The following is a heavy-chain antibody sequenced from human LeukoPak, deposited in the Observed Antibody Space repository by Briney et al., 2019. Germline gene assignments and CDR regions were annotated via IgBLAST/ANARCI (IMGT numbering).Heavy chain of an antibody. J-gene: IGHJ5*02. Sequence: SETLSLTCTVSGGSISSYYWSWIRQPPGKGLEWIGEINHSGSTNYNPSLKSRVTISVDTSKNQFSLKLSSVTAADTAVSRGQPPAGTWGQGTLVTVSS. V-gene: IGHV4-34*01. CDR3: QPPAGT. D-gene: IGHD1-14*01. CDR1: GGSISSYY. CDR2: INHSGST.